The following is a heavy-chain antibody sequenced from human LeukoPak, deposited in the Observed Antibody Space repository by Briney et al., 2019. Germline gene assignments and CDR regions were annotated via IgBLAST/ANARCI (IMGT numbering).Heavy chain of an antibody. J-gene: IGHJ4*02. CDR2: IHNSGST. CDR1: GGSISSYY. D-gene: IGHD3-9*01. V-gene: IGHV4-59*01. Sequence: SETLSLTCTVSGGSISSYYWSWLRQSPGKGLEWIGYIHNSGSTKYNPSLKSRVTISIDTSKNQFSLKLSSVTAADTAVYYCARDHYDILTGYSPLGYWGQGTLVTVSS. CDR3: ARDHYDILTGYSPLGY.